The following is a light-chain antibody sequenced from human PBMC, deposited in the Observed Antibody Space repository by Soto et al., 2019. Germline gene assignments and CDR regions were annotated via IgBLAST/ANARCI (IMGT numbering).Light chain of an antibody. CDR2: DAS. CDR3: QQRSNPT. CDR1: QSVSSC. V-gene: IGKV3-11*01. J-gene: IGKJ5*01. Sequence: EIVLTQSPATLSLSPGERATLSCRASQSVSSCLAWYQQKPGQAPRLLIYDASNRATGIPARFSGSGSGTDFTLTISSLEPEDFAVYYCQQRSNPTFGQGTRLEIK.